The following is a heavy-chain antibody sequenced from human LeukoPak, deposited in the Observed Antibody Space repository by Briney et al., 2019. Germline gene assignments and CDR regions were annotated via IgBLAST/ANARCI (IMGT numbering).Heavy chain of an antibody. V-gene: IGHV3-30*02. CDR1: GFTFSSYG. Sequence: GGSLRLSCAASGFTFSSYGMHWVRKAPGKGLERVAFVRHDGSNTYHADSVKGRFTISRDNSKNTLYLQMNSLRVEDTAVYYCAKSCSGGPCFPDHWGQGSLVTVSS. CDR2: VRHDGSNT. D-gene: IGHD2-15*01. J-gene: IGHJ4*02. CDR3: AKSCSGGPCFPDH.